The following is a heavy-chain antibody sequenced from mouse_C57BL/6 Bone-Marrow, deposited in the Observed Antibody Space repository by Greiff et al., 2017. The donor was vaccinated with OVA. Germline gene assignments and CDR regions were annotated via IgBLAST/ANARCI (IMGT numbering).Heavy chain of an antibody. J-gene: IGHJ4*01. CDR2: INPNNGGT. CDR3: ARGGNHYAMDY. V-gene: IGHV1-26*01. CDR1: GYTFTDYY. Sequence: VQLQQSGPELVKPGASVKISCKACGYTFTDYYMNWVKQSHGKSLEWIGDINPNNGGTSYNQKFKGKATLTVDKSSSTAYMELRSLTSEDSAVYYCARGGNHYAMDYWGQGTSVTVSS. D-gene: IGHD2-1*01.